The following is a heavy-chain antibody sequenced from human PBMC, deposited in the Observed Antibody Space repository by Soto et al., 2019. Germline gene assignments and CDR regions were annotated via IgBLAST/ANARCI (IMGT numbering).Heavy chain of an antibody. V-gene: IGHV1-69*13. Sequence: SVKVSCKASGGTFSSYAISWVRQAPGQGLEWMGGIIPIFGTANYAQKFQGRVTITADESTSTAYMELSSLRSEDTAVYYCARYSGSYNDYYYYYGMDVWGQGTTVTVYS. CDR2: IIPIFGTA. CDR1: GGTFSSYA. J-gene: IGHJ6*02. D-gene: IGHD1-26*01. CDR3: ARYSGSYNDYYYYYGMDV.